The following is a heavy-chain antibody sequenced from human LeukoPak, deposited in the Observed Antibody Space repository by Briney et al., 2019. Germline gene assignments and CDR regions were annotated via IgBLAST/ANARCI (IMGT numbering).Heavy chain of an antibody. CDR2: IKSKSDGCTT. D-gene: IGHD4-17*01. CDR1: GFTFTNAW. V-gene: IGHV3-15*01. CDR3: TVDRYGDDQFQH. Sequence: GGSLRLSCAASGFTFTNAWMSWVRQAPGKGRDWVGRIKSKSDGCTTDYATPVKGRFTISRDDSKNTLYLQMNSLKTEDTAVYYCTVDRYGDDQFQHWGQGTLVTVSS. J-gene: IGHJ1*01.